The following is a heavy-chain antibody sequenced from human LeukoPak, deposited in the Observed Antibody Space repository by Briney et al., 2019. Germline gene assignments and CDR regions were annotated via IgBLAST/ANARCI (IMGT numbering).Heavy chain of an antibody. Sequence: SETLSLTCTVSGGSISSGDYYWSWIRQPPGKGLEWIGYIYYSGSTYYNPSLKSRVTISVDMSKNQFSLKLSSVTAADTAVYYCASYCSSTSCYTWGFDYWGQGTLVTVSS. CDR2: IYYSGST. CDR1: GGSISSGDYY. D-gene: IGHD2-2*02. CDR3: ASYCSSTSCYTWGFDY. J-gene: IGHJ4*02. V-gene: IGHV4-30-4*01.